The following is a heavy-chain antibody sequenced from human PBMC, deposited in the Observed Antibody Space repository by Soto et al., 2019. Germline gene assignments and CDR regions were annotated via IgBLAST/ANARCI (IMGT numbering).Heavy chain of an antibody. CDR3: ARDGGAGTWATSGRYYYYYYMDV. V-gene: IGHV1-2*04. CDR1: GYTFNGNY. D-gene: IGHD2-21*01. J-gene: IGHJ6*03. CDR2: INPNSGGT. Sequence: EASVKVCCKASGYTFNGNYLHWAQHAPGKGLEWMGWINPNSGGTNYAQKFQGWVTMTRDTSISTAYMELSRLRSDDTAVYYCARDGGAGTWATSGRYYYYYYMDVWGKGTTVTVSS.